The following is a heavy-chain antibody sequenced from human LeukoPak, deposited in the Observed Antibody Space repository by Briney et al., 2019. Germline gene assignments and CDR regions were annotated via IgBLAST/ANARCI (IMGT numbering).Heavy chain of an antibody. V-gene: IGHV4-34*01. D-gene: IGHD3-10*01. CDR1: GGSFSSFH. Sequence: SETLSLTCAVYGGSFSSFHWNWIRQSPAKGLEWLGEMKQSGTPRYNPSLQSRVTISVDKSKNQSSLNVRSVTAADTAVYYCASRPFLYGFRTYFDNWAQGTLVTVSS. CDR2: MKQSGTP. J-gene: IGHJ4*02. CDR3: ASRPFLYGFRTYFDN.